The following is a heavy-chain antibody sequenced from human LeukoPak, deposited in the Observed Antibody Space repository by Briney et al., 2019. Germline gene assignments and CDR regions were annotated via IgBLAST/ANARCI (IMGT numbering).Heavy chain of an antibody. CDR2: INHSGST. CDR3: ARASFSLLGATQEPFDY. CDR1: GGSFSGYY. J-gene: IGHJ4*02. V-gene: IGHV4-34*01. D-gene: IGHD1-26*01. Sequence: SETLSLTCAVYGGSFSGYYWSWIRQPPGKGLEWIGEINHSGSTNYNPSLKSRVTISVDTSKNQFSLKLSSVTAADTAVYYCARASFSLLGATQEPFDYWGQGTLVTVSS.